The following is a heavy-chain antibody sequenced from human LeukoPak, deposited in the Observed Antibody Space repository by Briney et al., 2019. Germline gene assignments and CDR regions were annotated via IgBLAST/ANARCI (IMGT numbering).Heavy chain of an antibody. D-gene: IGHD3-22*01. Sequence: PGGFLRLSCAASGFTFSSYWMSWVRQAPGKGLEWVANIKQDGSEKYYVDSVKGRFTISRDNAKNSLYLQMNSLRAEDTAVYYCARVSSGYYSHFDYWGQGTLVTVSS. J-gene: IGHJ4*02. V-gene: IGHV3-7*01. CDR3: ARVSSGYYSHFDY. CDR2: IKQDGSEK. CDR1: GFTFSSYW.